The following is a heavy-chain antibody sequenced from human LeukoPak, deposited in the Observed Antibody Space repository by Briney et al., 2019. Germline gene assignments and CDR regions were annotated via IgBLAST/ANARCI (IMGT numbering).Heavy chain of an antibody. V-gene: IGHV3-53*01. J-gene: IGHJ4*01. CDR3: AREGAGYSNLELY. D-gene: IGHD6-13*01. CDR1: GLTDSNNY. Sequence: GGSLRLSCAASGLTDSNNYMSRLRPAPGKGLECGSVIYSGGSTLYADSVKGRSTISRDNSKNSVYLQMNSLRAEDTAVYYCAREGAGYSNLELYWGHGTLLTVSS. CDR2: IYSGGST.